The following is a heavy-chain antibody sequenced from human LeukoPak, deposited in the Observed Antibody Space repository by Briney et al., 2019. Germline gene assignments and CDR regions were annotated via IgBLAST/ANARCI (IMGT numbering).Heavy chain of an antibody. CDR3: ARDRPFGSGSYYPY. J-gene: IGHJ4*02. CDR2: ISYDGTNE. D-gene: IGHD3-10*01. CDR1: GLTFSSYA. Sequence: PGRSLRLSCVASGLTFSSYAMQWVRQTPGKGLEWVAVISYDGTNEYYADSVKGRFTISRDNSKNTLFLQMNSLRAEDTAMYYCARDRPFGSGSYYPYWGQGTLVTVSS. V-gene: IGHV3-30*04.